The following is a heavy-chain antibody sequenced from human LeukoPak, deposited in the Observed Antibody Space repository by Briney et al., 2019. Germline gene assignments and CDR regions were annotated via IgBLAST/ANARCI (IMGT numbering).Heavy chain of an antibody. CDR2: IRSKADGGTT. CDR1: GFTFSSYC. Sequence: AGGSLRLSCAASGFTFSSYCMHWVRQAPGRGLEWVGFIRSKADGGTTEYAASVKGRFTISRDDSKNVAYLQINNLRAEDTALYYCARDDRPSGHDFDYWGQGTLVTVSS. J-gene: IGHJ4*02. CDR3: ARDDRPSGHDFDY. V-gene: IGHV3-71*01. D-gene: IGHD6-6*01.